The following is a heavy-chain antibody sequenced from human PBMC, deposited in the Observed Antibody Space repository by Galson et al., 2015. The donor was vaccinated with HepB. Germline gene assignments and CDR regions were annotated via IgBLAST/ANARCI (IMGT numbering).Heavy chain of an antibody. CDR1: GFTFSSYA. CDR2: ISGSGGST. J-gene: IGHJ4*02. CDR3: AKVGSMVRGVIIDY. V-gene: IGHV3-23*01. D-gene: IGHD3-10*01. Sequence: SLRLSCAASGFTFSSYAMSWVRQAPGKGLEWVSAISGSGGSTYYADSVKGRFTISRDNSKNTLYLQMNSLRAEDTAVYYCAKVGSMVRGVIIDYWGQGTLVTVSS.